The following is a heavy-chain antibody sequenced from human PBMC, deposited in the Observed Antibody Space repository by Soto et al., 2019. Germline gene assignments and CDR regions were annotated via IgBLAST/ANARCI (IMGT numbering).Heavy chain of an antibody. Sequence: SETLSVTCTVSGASVSSKGYYWNWVRQNPVQGLEWIRNTYSSGTTYYMPSRKSRVTISLDAYNNQFSMNLSSVTSAETACYYCARLATVSHIITFYRFDYWGQGTLVTVS. CDR3: ARLATVSHIITFYRFDY. J-gene: IGHJ4*02. V-gene: IGHV4-31*03. D-gene: IGHD3-22*01. CDR1: GASVSSKGYY. CDR2: TYSSGTT.